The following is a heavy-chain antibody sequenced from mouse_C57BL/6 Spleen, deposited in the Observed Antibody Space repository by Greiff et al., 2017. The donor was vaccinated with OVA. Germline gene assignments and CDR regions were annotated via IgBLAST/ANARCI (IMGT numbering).Heavy chain of an antibody. D-gene: IGHD2-1*01. Sequence: QVQLQQPGAELVRPGSSVKLSCKASGYTFTSYWMHWVKQRPIQGLEWIGNIDPSDSETHYNQKFKDKATLTVDKSSSTAYMQLSSLTSEDSAVYYCARDGNYEEVYFDYWGQGTTLTVSS. CDR2: IDPSDSET. J-gene: IGHJ2*01. CDR1: GYTFTSYW. CDR3: ARDGNYEEVYFDY. V-gene: IGHV1-52*01.